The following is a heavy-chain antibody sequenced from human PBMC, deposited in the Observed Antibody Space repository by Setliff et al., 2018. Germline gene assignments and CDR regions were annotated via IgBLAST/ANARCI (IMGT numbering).Heavy chain of an antibody. D-gene: IGHD3-3*01. CDR1: GYTFTAYD. CDR3: ARGALVLQFLEWLPRFYYMDV. CDR2: MNPNSGRT. V-gene: IGHV1-8*02. Sequence: ASVKVSCKASGYTFTAYDIVWVRQATGQGLEWMGWMNPNSGRTGYPQKFQGRVTMTRNTSISTAYMELSSLRSEDTAVYFCARGALVLQFLEWLPRFYYMDVWGKGTTVT. J-gene: IGHJ6*03.